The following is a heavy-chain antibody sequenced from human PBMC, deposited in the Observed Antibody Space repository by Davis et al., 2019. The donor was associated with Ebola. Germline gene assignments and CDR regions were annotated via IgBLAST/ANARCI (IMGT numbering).Heavy chain of an antibody. CDR3: ARQSDY. J-gene: IGHJ4*02. Sequence: GGSLRLSCAASGLIFSGSAMHWVRQASGKGLEWVANIKQDGSEKYYVDSVKGRFTISRDNAKNSLYLQMNSLRAEDTAVYYCARQSDYWGQGTLVTVPS. CDR1: GLIFSGSA. CDR2: IKQDGSEK. V-gene: IGHV3-7*02.